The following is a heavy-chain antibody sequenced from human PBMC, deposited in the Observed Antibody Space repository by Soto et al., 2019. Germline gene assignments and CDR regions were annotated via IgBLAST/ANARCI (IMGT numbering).Heavy chain of an antibody. V-gene: IGHV1-3*01. D-gene: IGHD2-2*01. Sequence: GASVKVSCKASGYTFTGYAIHWVRQAPGQRLEWVGWINGGNGDTKYAQKFQGRVTITRDTSAATAYMELTSLGSEDTALYHCGRGYCSSTSCQYYLDFWGQGTPVTVSS. J-gene: IGHJ4*02. CDR1: GYTFTGYA. CDR3: GRGYCSSTSCQYYLDF. CDR2: INGGNGDT.